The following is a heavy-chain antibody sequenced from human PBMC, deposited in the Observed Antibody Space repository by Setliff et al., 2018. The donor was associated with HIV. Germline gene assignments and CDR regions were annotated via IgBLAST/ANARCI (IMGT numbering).Heavy chain of an antibody. Sequence: KASETLSLTCTVSGYSISSRYYWGRIRQPPGKGLEWIGSVYHTGSTYYNPSLKSRVTMSADTSKNQFSLKLSSMTAADTAVYYCASSPAWRSDSGLHTFDYWGQGTLVTVSS. CDR2: VYHTGST. CDR1: GYSISSRYY. CDR3: ASSPAWRSDSGLHTFDY. J-gene: IGHJ4*02. D-gene: IGHD2-15*01. V-gene: IGHV4-38-2*02.